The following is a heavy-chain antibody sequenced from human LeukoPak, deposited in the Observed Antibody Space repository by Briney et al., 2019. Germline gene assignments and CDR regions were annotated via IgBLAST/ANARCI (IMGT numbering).Heavy chain of an antibody. J-gene: IGHJ4*02. D-gene: IGHD5-24*01. CDR2: IYSGGST. V-gene: IGHV3-53*01. Sequence: EWVSVIYSGGSTYYADSVKGRFTISRDNSKNTLYLQMNSLRAEDTAVYYCARSHGYNSFDYWGQGTLVTVSS. CDR3: ARSHGYNSFDY.